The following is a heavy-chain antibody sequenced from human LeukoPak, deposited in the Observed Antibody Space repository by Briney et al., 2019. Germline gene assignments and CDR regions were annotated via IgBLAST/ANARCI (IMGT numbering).Heavy chain of an antibody. CDR3: ARDYDYVWGSYSEFGY. CDR1: GYTFTSYY. Sequence: GASVKVSCKASGYTFTSYYMHWVRQAPGQGLEWMGIINPSGGSTSYAQKFQGRVTMTRDTSASTAYMELSSLRSEDTAVYYCARDYDYVWGSYSEFGYWGQGTLVTVSS. V-gene: IGHV1-46*01. D-gene: IGHD3-16*01. J-gene: IGHJ4*02. CDR2: INPSGGST.